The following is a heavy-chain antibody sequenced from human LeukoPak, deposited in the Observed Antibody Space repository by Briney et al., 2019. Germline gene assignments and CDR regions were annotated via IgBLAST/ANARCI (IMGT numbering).Heavy chain of an antibody. Sequence: TSETLSLTCTVSGVSISSGSYYWSWIRQPAGKGLEWIGRIYTSGSTNYNPSLKSRVTISVDTSKNQFSLKLSSVTAADTAVYYCTRGSIAYYYMDVWGKGTTVTISS. D-gene: IGHD3-22*01. J-gene: IGHJ6*03. CDR1: GVSISSGSYY. CDR3: TRGSIAYYYMDV. V-gene: IGHV4-61*02. CDR2: IYTSGST.